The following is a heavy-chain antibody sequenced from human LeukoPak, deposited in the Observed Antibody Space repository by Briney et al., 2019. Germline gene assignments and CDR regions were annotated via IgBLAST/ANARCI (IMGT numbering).Heavy chain of an antibody. D-gene: IGHD3-10*01. V-gene: IGHV4-4*07. J-gene: IGHJ3*02. CDR2: VYTTGST. CDR1: GGSISSYY. CDR3: ARGSNYYGSGKAFAI. Sequence: PSETLSLTCTVSGGSISSYYWTWIRHPAGKGLEWIGRVYTTGSTDYNPSLKSRVTMSVDTSTNQFSLRLSSVTAADTAVYYCARGSNYYGSGKAFAIWGQGTMVTVSS.